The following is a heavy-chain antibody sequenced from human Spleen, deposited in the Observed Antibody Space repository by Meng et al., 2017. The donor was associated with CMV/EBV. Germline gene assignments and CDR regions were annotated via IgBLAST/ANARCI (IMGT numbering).Heavy chain of an antibody. CDR2: IIPIFGTA. J-gene: IGHJ4*02. V-gene: IGHV1-69*05. CDR1: GGDFSSYA. D-gene: IGHD2-2*01. Sequence: SGGDFSSYAISWVRQAPGQGLEWMGGIIPIFGTANYAQKFQGRVTITTDESTSTAYMELSSLRSEDTAVYYCARGTGYCSSTSCYLQDWGQGTLVTVSS. CDR3: ARGTGYCSSTSCYLQD.